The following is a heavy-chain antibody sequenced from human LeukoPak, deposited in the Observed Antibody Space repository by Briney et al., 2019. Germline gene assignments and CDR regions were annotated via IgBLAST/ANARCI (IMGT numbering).Heavy chain of an antibody. D-gene: IGHD5-24*01. CDR1: GYTFTGNY. Sequence: ASVKVSCKASGYTFTGNYIHWVRQAPGEGLEWMGWINPNSGVTNSAQNFQGRVTMTRDTSISTAYMELSRVTSDDTAVYYCARTINRDGYNALNYWGQGTLVTVSS. J-gene: IGHJ4*02. V-gene: IGHV1-2*02. CDR2: INPNSGVT. CDR3: ARTINRDGYNALNY.